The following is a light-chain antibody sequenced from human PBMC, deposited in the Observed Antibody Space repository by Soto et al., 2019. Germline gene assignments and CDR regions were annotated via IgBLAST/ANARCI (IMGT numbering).Light chain of an antibody. CDR3: CSSASRFTFM. CDR2: EAT. CDR1: RSDIGIYNL. J-gene: IGLJ3*02. Sequence: QSALTQPASVSGSPGQSITISCTGTRSDIGIYNLVSWYQQHPGKAPKLIIYEATKRPSGVSNRFSGSKSGYTVSLTVSGLQAEDEADYYCCSSASRFTFMFGGGTKLTVL. V-gene: IGLV2-23*02.